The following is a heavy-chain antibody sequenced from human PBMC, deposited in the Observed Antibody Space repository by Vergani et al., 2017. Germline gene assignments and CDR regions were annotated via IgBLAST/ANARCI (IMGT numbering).Heavy chain of an antibody. CDR2: IYSTGST. CDR3: ARGSRAEGGSGPDK. CDR1: GTSVSSTEYY. D-gene: IGHD6-13*01. V-gene: IGHV4-61*08. Sequence: QMQLQEAGPGLVEPSQTLSLTCNVSGTSVSSTEYYWNWIRQSPGKGLEWIGYIYSTGSTNYNPSLNSRVTMSVDTSKNQFSLKLRSVTAADTAVYYCARGSRAEGGSGPDKWGQGTLVTVSS. J-gene: IGHJ4*02.